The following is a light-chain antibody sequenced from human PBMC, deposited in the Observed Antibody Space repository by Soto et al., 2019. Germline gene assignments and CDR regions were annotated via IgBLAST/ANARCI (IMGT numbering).Light chain of an antibody. J-gene: IGKJ4*01. CDR3: EPRSNSRVT. CDR1: QSVSSTY. CDR2: GAS. V-gene: IGKV3D-20*02. Sequence: EIVLTQSPGPLSLSPGERATLSCRASQSVSSTYLAWYQQKPGQAPRLLIYGASSRATGIPARFSGSGSGTEFTLTISSLQSEDFAVYYCEPRSNSRVTFGGGTKVDIK.